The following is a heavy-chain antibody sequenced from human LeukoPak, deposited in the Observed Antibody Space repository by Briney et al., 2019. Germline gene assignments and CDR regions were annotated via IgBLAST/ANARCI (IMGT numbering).Heavy chain of an antibody. D-gene: IGHD1-26*01. J-gene: IGHJ4*02. Sequence: GGSLRLSCAASGFTFSSYAMSWVRQAPGKGLEWVSAISGSGGSTYYADSVKGRFTISRDNSKNTLYLQMNSLRAEDTAVYYCARSVGGGKDFDYWGQGTLVTVSS. V-gene: IGHV3-23*01. CDR2: ISGSGGST. CDR1: GFTFSSYA. CDR3: ARSVGGGKDFDY.